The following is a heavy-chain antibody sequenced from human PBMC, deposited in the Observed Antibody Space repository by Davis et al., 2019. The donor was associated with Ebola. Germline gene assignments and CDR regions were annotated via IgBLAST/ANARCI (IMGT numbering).Heavy chain of an antibody. D-gene: IGHD6-6*01. CDR3: ARDSSSPRYYGVDV. CDR1: GFRFSMFG. Sequence: GESLKISCAASGFRFSMFGMHWVRQAPGKGLEWVATITYDGKTQYYGDSVKGRFTISRDNAKNTLYLQMNSLRAEDTAVYYCARDSSSPRYYGVDVWGQGTTVTVSS. V-gene: IGHV3-30*03. J-gene: IGHJ6*02. CDR2: ITYDGKTQ.